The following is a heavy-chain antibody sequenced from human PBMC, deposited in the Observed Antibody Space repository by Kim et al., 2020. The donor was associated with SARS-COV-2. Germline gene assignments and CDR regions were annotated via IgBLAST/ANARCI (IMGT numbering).Heavy chain of an antibody. Sequence: SETLSLTCTVSGGSISSYYWSWIRQPPGKGLEWIGYIYYSGSTNYNPSLKSRVTISVDTSKNQCSLKRISVTAADTAVYYCAKINIRCLQPPGFYYYGMDDGGQGPTVTVSS. V-gene: IGHV4-59*01. CDR1: GGSISSYY. CDR2: IYYSGST. J-gene: IGHJ6*02. CDR3: AKINIRCLQPPGFYYYGMDD. D-gene: IGHD1-1*01.